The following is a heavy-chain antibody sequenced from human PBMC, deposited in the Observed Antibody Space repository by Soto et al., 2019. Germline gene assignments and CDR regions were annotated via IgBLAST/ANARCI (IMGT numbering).Heavy chain of an antibody. Sequence: HPGGSLRLSCADSGFTVSSNYMSWVRQAPGKGLEWVSVIYSGGSTYYADSVKGRFTISRHNSKNTLYLQMNSLRAEDTAVYYCARDTSYDILTGYRYGMDVWGQGTTVTVSS. J-gene: IGHJ6*02. V-gene: IGHV3-53*04. D-gene: IGHD3-9*01. CDR3: ARDTSYDILTGYRYGMDV. CDR1: GFTVSSNY. CDR2: IYSGGST.